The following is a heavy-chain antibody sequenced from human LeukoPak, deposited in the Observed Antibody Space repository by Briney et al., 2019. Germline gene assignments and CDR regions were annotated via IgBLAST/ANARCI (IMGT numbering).Heavy chain of an antibody. CDR3: VRATSYGDYVDY. CDR1: GGSIRSSY. J-gene: IGHJ4*02. Sequence: SETLSLTCTDSGGSIRSSYWSWIGQPPGKGLEWIGYIDYSGNTNYNPSLKSRVTISVVRSKNQFCLKLSSVTAADTAVYYCVRATSYGDYVDYWGQGTLVTVSS. D-gene: IGHD4-17*01. CDR2: IDYSGNT. V-gene: IGHV4-59*01.